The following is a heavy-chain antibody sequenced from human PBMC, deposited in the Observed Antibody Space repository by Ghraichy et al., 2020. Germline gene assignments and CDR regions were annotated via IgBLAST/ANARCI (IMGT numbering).Heavy chain of an antibody. CDR3: ARDLYARSTPTVTTGGSDY. V-gene: IGHV3-30-3*01. Sequence: VGSLRLSCAASGFTFSSHSFHWVRQAPGKGLECVALISHDGTKKYYADSVKGRFTISRDNSKNTLDLQMDSLRAEDTAVYYCARDLYARSTPTVTTGGSDYWGQGTLVTVSS. D-gene: IGHD4-17*01. J-gene: IGHJ4*02. CDR2: ISHDGTKK. CDR1: GFTFSSHS.